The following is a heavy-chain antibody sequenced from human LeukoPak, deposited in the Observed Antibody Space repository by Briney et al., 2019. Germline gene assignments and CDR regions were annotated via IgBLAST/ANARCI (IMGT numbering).Heavy chain of an antibody. D-gene: IGHD1-1*01. J-gene: IGHJ4*02. V-gene: IGHV4-4*07. CDR1: RGSTSTYY. CDR2: IYPSGNT. CDR3: ARTLQPPNLNWYFDY. Sequence: ASETLSLTCTASRGSTSTYYWSWIRQPAGKGLEWIGRIYPSGNTNFNPSLMSRVTMSIDTSKNQFSLKLSSVTAADTAIYYCARTLQPPNLNWYFDYWGQGILVTVSS.